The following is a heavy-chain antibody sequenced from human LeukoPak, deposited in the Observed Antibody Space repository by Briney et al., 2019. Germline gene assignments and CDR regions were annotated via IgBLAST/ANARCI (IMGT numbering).Heavy chain of an antibody. Sequence: GGSLRLSCAASGFTFSSHSMNWVRQAPGKGLEWVSFISSSSSYIYYADSVKGRFTISRDNSNNTVNLQMNSLRAEDTAVYYCAKDGGLWVSAHWGDSWGRGTLVTVSS. J-gene: IGHJ4*02. CDR2: ISSSSSYI. CDR1: GFTFSSHS. CDR3: AKDGGLWVSAHWGDS. D-gene: IGHD7-27*01. V-gene: IGHV3-21*04.